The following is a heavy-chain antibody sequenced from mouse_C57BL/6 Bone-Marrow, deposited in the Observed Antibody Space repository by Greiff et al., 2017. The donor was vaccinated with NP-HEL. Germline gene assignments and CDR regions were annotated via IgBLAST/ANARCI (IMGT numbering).Heavy chain of an antibody. Sequence: QVQLQQSGAELARPGASVKLSCKASGYTFTSYGISWVKQRTGQGLEWIGEIYPRSGNTYYNEKFKGKATVTADKSSSTAYMELRSLTSEDSAVYFCAIIPFDYWGQGTTLTVSS. J-gene: IGHJ2*01. CDR3: AIIPFDY. CDR2: IYPRSGNT. CDR1: GYTFTSYG. V-gene: IGHV1-81*01.